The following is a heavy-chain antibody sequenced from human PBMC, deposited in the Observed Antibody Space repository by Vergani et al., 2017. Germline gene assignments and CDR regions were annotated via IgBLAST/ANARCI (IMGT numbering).Heavy chain of an antibody. Sequence: QVQLVQSGAEVKKPGSSVKVSCKASGGTFSSYTISWVRQAPGQGLEWMGIINPSGGSTSYAQKFQDRVTMTRDTSTSTVYMELSSLRSEDTAVYYCARDSHCSGGSCYFLEGGWFDPWGQGTLVTVSS. D-gene: IGHD2-15*01. J-gene: IGHJ5*02. CDR1: GGTFSSYT. CDR2: INPSGGST. CDR3: ARDSHCSGGSCYFLEGGWFDP. V-gene: IGHV1-46*03.